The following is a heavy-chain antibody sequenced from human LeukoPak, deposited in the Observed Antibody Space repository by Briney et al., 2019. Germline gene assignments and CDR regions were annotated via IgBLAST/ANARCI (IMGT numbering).Heavy chain of an antibody. D-gene: IGHD1-26*01. V-gene: IGHV1-2*04. CDR3: ATDWPYSGSEYYFDY. CDR2: INPNSGGT. Sequence: GASVKVSCKASGYTFTGYYMHWVRQAPGQGLEWMGWINPNSGGTNCAQKFQGWVTMTRDTSISTAYMELSSLRSEDTAVYYCATDWPYSGSEYYFDYWGQGTLVTVS. CDR1: GYTFTGYY. J-gene: IGHJ4*02.